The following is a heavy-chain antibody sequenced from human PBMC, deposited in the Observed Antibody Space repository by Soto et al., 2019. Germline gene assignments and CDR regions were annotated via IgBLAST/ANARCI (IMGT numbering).Heavy chain of an antibody. Sequence: SSETLSLTCSVSGGSVTSGGFYWSWIRQHPEKGLEWIGYIFYSGSPYYNPSLKSRAAIWVDASENQFSLRLSSVTAADTAVYYCVRDRGSRGYFDYWGQGTLVTVSS. J-gene: IGHJ4*02. V-gene: IGHV4-31*03. CDR1: GGSVTSGGFY. CDR2: IFYSGSP. CDR3: VRDRGSRGYFDY. D-gene: IGHD3-22*01.